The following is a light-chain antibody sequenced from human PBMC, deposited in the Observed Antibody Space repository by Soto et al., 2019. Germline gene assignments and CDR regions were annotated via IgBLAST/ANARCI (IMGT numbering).Light chain of an antibody. J-gene: IGKJ1*01. CDR3: QFGTLVWT. V-gene: IGKV3-20*01. CDR2: GAS. CDR1: QSVRDTY. Sequence: EIVLTQSPGTLSLSPGERATRSCRASQSVRDTYLAWYQQKPGQPPRLLIYGASNRATGIPDRFSGSGSGTDFTLTVSRLEPEDFAVYYCQFGTLVWTFGQGTKVEIK.